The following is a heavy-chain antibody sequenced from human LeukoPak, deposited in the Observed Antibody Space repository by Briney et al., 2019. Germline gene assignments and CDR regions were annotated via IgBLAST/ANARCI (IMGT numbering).Heavy chain of an antibody. J-gene: IGHJ4*02. CDR1: GFIFSDYR. CDR3: ARDNNRGFDY. Sequence: GGSLRLSCAASGFIFSDYRMNWVRQAPGKGLEGVSNIRARASGLGSGMYYADSVKGRFTISRDDAKNSLYLQMSSLRAEDTAFYYCARDNNRGFDYWGQGALVTVSS. V-gene: IGHV3-48*04. D-gene: IGHD7-27*01. CDR2: IRARASGLGSGM.